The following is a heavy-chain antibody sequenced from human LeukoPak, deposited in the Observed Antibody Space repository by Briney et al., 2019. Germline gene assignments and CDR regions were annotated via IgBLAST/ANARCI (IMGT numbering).Heavy chain of an antibody. D-gene: IGHD4-11*01. J-gene: IGHJ4*02. CDR1: GFTFHNYG. Sequence: GGSLRLPCAASGFTFHNYGMSWVRQAPGKGLEWVSGINWNGGSTDYADSVKGRFTISRDNAKNSLYLQMNSLRAEDTALYYCARYDYSNYVGYYDHWGQGTLVTVSS. CDR2: INWNGGST. V-gene: IGHV3-20*04. CDR3: ARYDYSNYVGYYDH.